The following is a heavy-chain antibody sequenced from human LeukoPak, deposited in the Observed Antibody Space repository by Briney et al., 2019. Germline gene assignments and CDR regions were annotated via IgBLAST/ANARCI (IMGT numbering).Heavy chain of an antibody. D-gene: IGHD3-3*01. CDR3: ARGNSLIGAQNYYYYGMDV. Sequence: SQTLSLTCAISGDSVPTNSVAWNWIRQSPSRGLEWLGRTYYRSKWYNDYAVSEKSRITINPDTSKNQFSLQLNSVTPEDTAMYYCARGNSLIGAQNYYYYGMDVWGQGTTVTVSS. CDR2: TYYRSKWYN. V-gene: IGHV6-1*01. CDR1: GDSVPTNSVA. J-gene: IGHJ6*02.